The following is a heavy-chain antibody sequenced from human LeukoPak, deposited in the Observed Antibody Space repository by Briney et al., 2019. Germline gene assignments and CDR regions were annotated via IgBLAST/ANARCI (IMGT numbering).Heavy chain of an antibody. J-gene: IGHJ5*02. Sequence: SETLSLTCTVSGGSISSYYWSWIRQPAGKGLEWIGRIYTSGSTNYNPSIKSRVTMSVDTSKNQFSLKLSSVTAADTAVYYCARDFTMVRGARGLNWFDPGGQRTLLTVPS. CDR1: GGSISSYY. CDR3: ARDFTMVRGARGLNWFDP. D-gene: IGHD3-10*01. CDR2: IYTSGST. V-gene: IGHV4-4*07.